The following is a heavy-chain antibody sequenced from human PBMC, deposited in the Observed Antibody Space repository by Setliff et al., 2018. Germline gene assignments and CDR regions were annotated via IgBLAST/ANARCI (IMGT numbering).Heavy chain of an antibody. CDR3: TTGYISGYYIGH. CDR1: GFTFSNAW. CDR2: IKSKTDGGTT. J-gene: IGHJ4*02. Sequence: PGGSLRLSCAASGFTFSNAWMSWVRQAPGKGLEWVGRIKSKTDGGTTDYAAPVKGRFSISRDDSKSTVYLQMNSLKTEDTAVYYCTTGYISGYYIGHWGLGTLVTVSS. D-gene: IGHD6-19*01. V-gene: IGHV3-15*01.